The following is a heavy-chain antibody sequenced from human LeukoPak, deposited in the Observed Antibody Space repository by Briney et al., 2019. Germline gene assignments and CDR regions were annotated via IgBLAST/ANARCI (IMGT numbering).Heavy chain of an antibody. CDR1: GFTFSNYI. CDR3: AGDGGMGGWVYYYYYMDV. CDR2: ISHDGSNK. V-gene: IGHV3-30*03. D-gene: IGHD1-26*01. J-gene: IGHJ6*03. Sequence: GGSLRLSCAASGFTFSNYIMHWVRQAPGKGLEWVAFISHDGSNKYYADSVKGRFTLSRDNSKNTLYLQMNSLRGEDTAVYYCAGDGGMGGWVYYYYYMDVWGKGTTVTISS.